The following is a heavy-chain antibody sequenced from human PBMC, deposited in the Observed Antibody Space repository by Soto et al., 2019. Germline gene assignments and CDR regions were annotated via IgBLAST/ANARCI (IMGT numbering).Heavy chain of an antibody. J-gene: IGHJ4*02. CDR3: ASLTSTTVTTIGY. Sequence: SETLSLTCTVSGGSISSSSYYWGWIRQPPGKGLEWIGSIYYSGSTYYNPSLKSRVTISVDTSKNQFSLKLSSVTAADTAVYYCASLTSTTVTTIGYWGQGTLVTVSS. D-gene: IGHD4-17*01. V-gene: IGHV4-39*01. CDR2: IYYSGST. CDR1: GGSISSSSYY.